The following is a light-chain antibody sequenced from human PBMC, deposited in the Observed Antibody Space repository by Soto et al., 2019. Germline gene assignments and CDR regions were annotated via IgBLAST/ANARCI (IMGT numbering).Light chain of an antibody. CDR1: QSVSSSY. J-gene: IGKJ4*01. CDR2: GAS. V-gene: IGKV3-20*01. Sequence: EIVLTQSPGTLSLSPGERATLSCRASQSVSSSYLAWYQQKPGQAPRLLIYGASSRATGIPDRFSGSGSGTYFTLTISSLEPEDFSVYYCQQYGSSPLIFGGGNELEIQ. CDR3: QQYGSSPLI.